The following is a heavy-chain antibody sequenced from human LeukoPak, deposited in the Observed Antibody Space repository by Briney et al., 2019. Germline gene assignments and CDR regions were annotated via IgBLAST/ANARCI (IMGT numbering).Heavy chain of an antibody. CDR3: ARIPPVFGTTQRGGRWFDP. CDR1: GGSISSGGYY. V-gene: IGHV4-39*07. J-gene: IGHJ5*02. CDR2: INHSGST. D-gene: IGHD3-10*01. Sequence: KPSETLSLTCTVSGGSISSGGYYWSWIRQPPGKGLEWIGEINHSGSTNYNPSLKSRVTISVDTSKNQFSLKLSSVTAADTAVYYCARIPPVFGTTQRGGRWFDPWGQGTLVTVSS.